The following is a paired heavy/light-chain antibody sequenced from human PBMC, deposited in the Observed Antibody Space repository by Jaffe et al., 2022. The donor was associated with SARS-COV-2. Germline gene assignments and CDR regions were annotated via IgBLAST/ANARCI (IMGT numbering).Heavy chain of an antibody. V-gene: IGHV3-30-3*01. CDR1: GFTFHDYS. D-gene: IGHD6-19*01. J-gene: IGHJ4*02. CDR2: VSSDGSLK. Sequence: QVQLVESGGGVVQPGRSLRLSCTASGFTFHDYSIHWGRQAPGKGLEWVAVVSSDGSLKFYADSVKGRSTISRDNSKNTLYLEMNSLRPDDTGVYFCVREPRSSVGGPSAFYFDYWGQGTLVTVSS. CDR3: VREPRSSVGGPSAFYFDY.
Light chain of an antibody. Sequence: QSALTQPASVSGSPGQSITISCTGSSSDIGGYTYVSWYQQHPGKAPKLMIYEISNRPSGVPDRFSGSKSGNTASLTISGLQAEDESDYYCCSYKTADSYVFGTGTKVTVL. V-gene: IGLV2-14*01. CDR2: EIS. CDR1: SSDIGGYTY. CDR3: CSYKTADSYV. J-gene: IGLJ1*01.